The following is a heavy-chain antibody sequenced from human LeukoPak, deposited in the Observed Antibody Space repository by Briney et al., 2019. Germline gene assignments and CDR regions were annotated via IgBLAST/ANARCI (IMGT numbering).Heavy chain of an antibody. D-gene: IGHD3-10*01. J-gene: IGHJ5*02. Sequence: GGSLRLSCVAYGFPLTYSTYNMMWVRHAPGKGLEGISFISNGGSTIYYANSVEGRFTISRDNAKNSLYLQMNGLRAEDTAVYYCARELYRGLGNWFDPWGQGTLVTVSS. V-gene: IGHV3-48*01. CDR2: ISNGGSTI. CDR1: GFPLTYSTYN. CDR3: ARELYRGLGNWFDP.